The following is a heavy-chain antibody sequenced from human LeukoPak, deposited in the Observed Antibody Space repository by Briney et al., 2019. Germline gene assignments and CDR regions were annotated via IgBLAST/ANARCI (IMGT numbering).Heavy chain of an antibody. CDR3: ARDWGVYDSSGYRNWFDP. CDR2: INTSGST. V-gene: IGHV4-61*02. Sequence: SQTLSLTCTVSGGSISSGIYWGWIRQPAGKGLEWIGRINTSGSTDYNPSLKSRVTMSVDTSKNQFSLRMSSVTAADTAVYYCARDWGVYDSSGYRNWFDPWGQGTLVTVSS. CDR1: GGSISSGIY. D-gene: IGHD3-22*01. J-gene: IGHJ5*02.